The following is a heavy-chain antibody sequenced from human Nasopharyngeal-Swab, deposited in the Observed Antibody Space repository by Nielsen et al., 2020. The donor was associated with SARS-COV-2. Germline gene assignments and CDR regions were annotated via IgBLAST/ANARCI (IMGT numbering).Heavy chain of an antibody. V-gene: IGHV4-38-2*02. J-gene: IGHJ5*02. CDR3: ARDQGIAVPIGWFDP. CDR2: IYHSGRT. Sequence: WIRQPPGKGLEWIGSIYHSGRTNYNPSLKSRVSISVDTSKNQVSLKLNSVTAADSVVYYCARDQGIAVPIGWFDPWGQGTLVTVSS. D-gene: IGHD6-19*01.